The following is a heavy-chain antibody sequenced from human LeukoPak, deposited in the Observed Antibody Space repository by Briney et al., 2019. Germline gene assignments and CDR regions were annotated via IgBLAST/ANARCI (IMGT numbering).Heavy chain of an antibody. CDR1: GFTFSSYA. J-gene: IGHJ4*02. CDR3: AKNGGSQCYSHLDS. D-gene: IGHD2-15*01. CDR2: TSGSGGST. Sequence: GGSLRLSCAASGFTFSSYAMSWVRQAPGKGLEWVSGTSGSGGSTYYAGSVKGRFTISRDNSKNTPYLQMNSLRVEDTAVYYCAKNGGSQCYSHLDSWGQGTLVTVSS. V-gene: IGHV3-23*01.